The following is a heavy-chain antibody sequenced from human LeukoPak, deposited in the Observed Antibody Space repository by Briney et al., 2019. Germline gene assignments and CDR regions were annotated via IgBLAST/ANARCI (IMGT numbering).Heavy chain of an antibody. Sequence: SETLSLTCAVYGVSFSGYYWSWIRQPPGKGLEWIGEINHSGSTNYNPSLKSRVTISVDTSKNQFSLKLSSVTAADTAVYYCARSIPDDAFDIWGQGTMVTVSS. CDR3: ARSIPDDAFDI. CDR1: GVSFSGYY. V-gene: IGHV4-34*01. CDR2: INHSGST. D-gene: IGHD2-2*01. J-gene: IGHJ3*02.